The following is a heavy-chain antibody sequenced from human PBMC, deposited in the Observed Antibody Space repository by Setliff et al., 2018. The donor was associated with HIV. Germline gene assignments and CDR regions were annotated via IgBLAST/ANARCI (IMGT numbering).Heavy chain of an antibody. V-gene: IGHV1-8*02. CDR3: ARGRGRYYDSRSYLDY. CDR1: GYTFISYD. D-gene: IGHD3-22*01. CDR2: MNPNIGKT. Sequence: ASVKVSCKASGYTFISYDINWVRQATGQGLEWMGWMNPNIGKTAYAQKFQGRVTMTRNTSISTAYMELSGLRSEDTAVYYCARGRGRYYDSRSYLDYWGQGTLVTVSS. J-gene: IGHJ4*02.